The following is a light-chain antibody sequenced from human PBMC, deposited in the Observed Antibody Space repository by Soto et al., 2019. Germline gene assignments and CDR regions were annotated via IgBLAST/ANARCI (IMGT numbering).Light chain of an antibody. CDR2: EVS. V-gene: IGLV2-14*01. CDR3: SSYTTSSNYV. Sequence: QSVLTQPASVSGSPGQSITISCTGTSSDVGSYNFVSWYQQLPGKAPKLMIYEVSNRPSGASNRFSGSKSGNTASLTISGLQAEDEADYYCSSYTTSSNYVFGSGTKVTAL. J-gene: IGLJ1*01. CDR1: SSDVGSYNF.